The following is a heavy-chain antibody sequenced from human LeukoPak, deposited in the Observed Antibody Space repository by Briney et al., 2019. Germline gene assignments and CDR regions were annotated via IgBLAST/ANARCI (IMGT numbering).Heavy chain of an antibody. Sequence: ASVKSEDLPSGYTFTGYYMHGLRQTPGQELEWMGWINPNSGGTNYAQKLQGRVTMTRATSTSTGSMELSRLRSDDTAVYHCARAASADYNWFPTWGRETLVTVSS. CDR2: INPNSGGT. V-gene: IGHV1-2*02. CDR1: GYTFTGYY. CDR3: ARAASADYNWFPT. D-gene: IGHD5-24*01. J-gene: IGHJ5*02.